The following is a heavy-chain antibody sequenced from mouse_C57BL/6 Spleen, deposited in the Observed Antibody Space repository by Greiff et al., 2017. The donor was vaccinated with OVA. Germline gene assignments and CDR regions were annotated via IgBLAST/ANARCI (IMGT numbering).Heavy chain of an antibody. CDR3: ARDRYYYGSSSVEYIDY. V-gene: IGHV1-55*01. CDR1: GYTFTSYW. Sequence: QVQLQQSGAELVKPGASVKMSCKASGYTFTSYWITWVKQRPGQGLEWIGDIYPGSGSTNYNEKFKSKATLTVDTSSSTAYMQLSSLTSEDSAVYYCARDRYYYGSSSVEYIDYWGQGTTLTVSS. J-gene: IGHJ2*01. D-gene: IGHD1-1*01. CDR2: IYPGSGST.